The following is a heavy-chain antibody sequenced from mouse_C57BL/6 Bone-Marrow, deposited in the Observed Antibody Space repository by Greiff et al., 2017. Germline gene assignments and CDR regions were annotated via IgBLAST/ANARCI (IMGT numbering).Heavy chain of an antibody. CDR1: GYTFTNYW. CDR2: IYPGCGYT. CDR3: ERSLWGLFDY. J-gene: IGHJ2*01. D-gene: IGHD6-1*01. V-gene: IGHV1-63*01. Sequence: QVQLQQPGAELVRPGTSVKMSCKASGYTFTNYWMGWAKQRPGHGLEWIGDIYPGCGYTNYNEKFQGKATLTADTSSSTAYMQLSSLTSEDSAISYCERSLWGLFDYWGQGTTLTVSS.